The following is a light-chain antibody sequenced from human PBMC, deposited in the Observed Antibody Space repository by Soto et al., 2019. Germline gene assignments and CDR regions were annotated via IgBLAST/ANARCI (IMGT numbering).Light chain of an antibody. CDR1: SSDVGNSNF. CDR3: SSYADFNNVL. J-gene: IGLJ3*02. CDR2: EVT. V-gene: IGLV2-8*01. Sequence: QSALTQPPSASGSPGQSVTISCTGTSSDVGNSNFISWYQHYPGKAPKLMIYEVTKRPSGVPDRFSGSKSGNIVTLPVSGLQGEDEANYYCSSYADFNNVLFGGGTKLTVL.